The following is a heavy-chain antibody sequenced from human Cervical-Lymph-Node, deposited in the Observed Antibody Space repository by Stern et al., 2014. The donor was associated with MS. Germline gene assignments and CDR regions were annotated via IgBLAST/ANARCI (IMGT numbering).Heavy chain of an antibody. V-gene: IGHV3-30*18. CDR1: GFTFSTYG. CDR2: ILYDGSNK. D-gene: IGHD2-2*01. J-gene: IGHJ4*02. CDR3: AKFGCSRTTQRCYFDN. Sequence: VQLVESGGGVVQPGRSLRLSCAASGFTFSTYGLHWVRQAPATRLEWVAVILYDGSNKYYADSVKGRFTISRDNSKNTLYLQMDSLRGEDTAVYYCAKFGCSRTTQRCYFDNWGQGTLVTVSS.